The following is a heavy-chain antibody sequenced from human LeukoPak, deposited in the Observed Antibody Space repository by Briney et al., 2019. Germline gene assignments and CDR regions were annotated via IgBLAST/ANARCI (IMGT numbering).Heavy chain of an antibody. Sequence: GGSLGLSCAASGFTFSSYAMSWVRQAPGKGLEWVSAISGSGGSTYYADSVKGRFTISRDNSKNTLYPQMNSLRAEDTAVYYCARDPGVRGVLYAFDIWGQGTMVTVSS. CDR1: GFTFSSYA. CDR2: ISGSGGST. V-gene: IGHV3-23*01. J-gene: IGHJ3*02. CDR3: ARDPGVRGVLYAFDI. D-gene: IGHD3-10*01.